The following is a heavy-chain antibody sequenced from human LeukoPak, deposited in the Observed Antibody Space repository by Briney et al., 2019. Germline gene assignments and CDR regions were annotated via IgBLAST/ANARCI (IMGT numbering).Heavy chain of an antibody. CDR2: INSNSGGT. CDR1: VYTFTDYH. Sequence: ASVKVSCKASVYTFTDYHMHWVRQAPGQGLEWVGWINSNSGGTNYAQKFQGRVTMTRDTSISAAYMELSRLTSDDAAVYYFARSDASGWKDFWGQGTLVTVSS. CDR3: ARSDASGWKDF. J-gene: IGHJ4*02. D-gene: IGHD6-19*01. V-gene: IGHV1-2*02.